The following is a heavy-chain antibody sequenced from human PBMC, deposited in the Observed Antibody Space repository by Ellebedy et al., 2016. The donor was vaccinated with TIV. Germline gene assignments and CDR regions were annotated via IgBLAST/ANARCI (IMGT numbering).Heavy chain of an antibody. J-gene: IGHJ6*02. CDR2: INPKNGDT. Sequence: ASVKVSXXASGYTFTSYGISWVRQAPGQGLEWMASINPKNGDTKYEEKFQGRLTVTRDTSIRTAYLELRSLRSDDTAVYYCARSGYCSGGSCYPYYYYGMDVWGQGTTVTVSS. CDR1: GYTFTSYG. D-gene: IGHD2-15*01. CDR3: ARSGYCSGGSCYPYYYYGMDV. V-gene: IGHV1-18*01.